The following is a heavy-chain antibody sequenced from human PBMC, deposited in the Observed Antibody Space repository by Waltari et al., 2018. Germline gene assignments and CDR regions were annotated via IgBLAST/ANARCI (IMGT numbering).Heavy chain of an antibody. D-gene: IGHD1-26*01. V-gene: IGHV3-23*01. CDR1: GFTFSSYA. CDR3: ARGSVGPHETYWYFDL. J-gene: IGHJ2*01. CDR2: ISGSGGST. Sequence: EVQLLESGGGLVQPGGSLRLSCAASGFTFSSYAMRWVRQAPGKGLEWVSAISGSGGSTYYADSVKGRFTISRDNSKNTLYLQMNSLRAEDTAVYYCARGSVGPHETYWYFDLWGRGTLVTVSS.